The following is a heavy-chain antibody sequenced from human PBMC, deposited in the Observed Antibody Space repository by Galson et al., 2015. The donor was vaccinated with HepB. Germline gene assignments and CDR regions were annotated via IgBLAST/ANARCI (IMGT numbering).Heavy chain of an antibody. Sequence: SLRLSCAASGFTFTGYTMGWVRQAPGKGLKWVSSLSVNGDISYYEDSVKGRFTISRDNSKKMVYLQMNGLRAEDTAVYYCAKVAILGATPHYFDYLGQGTLVTVSS. CDR2: LSVNGDIS. CDR3: AKVAILGATPHYFDY. CDR1: GFTFTGYT. D-gene: IGHD3-16*01. V-gene: IGHV3-23*01. J-gene: IGHJ4*02.